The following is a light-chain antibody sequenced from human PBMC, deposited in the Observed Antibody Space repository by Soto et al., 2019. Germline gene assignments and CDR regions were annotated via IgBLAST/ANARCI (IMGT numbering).Light chain of an antibody. CDR2: RDG. CDR1: SSNIGSHY. CDR3: AVWDASLTGWV. Sequence: QSALTQTPSASGTPGQSLTISCAGSSSNIGSHYVYWYQHLPGTAPKLLIFRDGQRPSGVPDRFFGSKSGTSASLAISGLRSEDEAHYYCAVWDASLTGWVFGGGTQLTVL. J-gene: IGLJ3*02. V-gene: IGLV1-47*01.